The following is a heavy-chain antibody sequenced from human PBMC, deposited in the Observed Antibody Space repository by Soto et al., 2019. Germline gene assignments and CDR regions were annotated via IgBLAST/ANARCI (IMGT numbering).Heavy chain of an antibody. CDR2: IKEDGSEI. CDR3: ARDVGFDYVN. V-gene: IGHV3-7*01. D-gene: IGHD3-16*01. Sequence: GGSLRLSCAVSGFSIRSYWMSWVRQAPGKGLEWVASIKEDGSEIYYVESVRGRFTISRDSAENALHLLMNSLSAEDTGVYFCARDVGFDYVNWGQGTLVTVSS. J-gene: IGHJ4*02. CDR1: GFSIRSYW.